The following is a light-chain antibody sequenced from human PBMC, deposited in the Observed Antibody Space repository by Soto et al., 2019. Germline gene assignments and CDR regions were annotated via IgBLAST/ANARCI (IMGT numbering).Light chain of an antibody. CDR3: QQYNSYPGT. V-gene: IGKV1-5*01. J-gene: IGKJ1*01. CDR2: DAS. CDR1: QSISSW. Sequence: DIQMTQSPSTLSASVGDRVTITCRASQSISSWLAWYQQKPGKAPKLLIYDASSLESGVPSRFSGSGSGTEFTLTISSLQPDDFATYYCQQYNSYPGTFXQGTKVDIK.